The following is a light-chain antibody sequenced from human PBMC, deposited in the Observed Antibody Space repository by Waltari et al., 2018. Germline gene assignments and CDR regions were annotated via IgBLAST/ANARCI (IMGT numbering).Light chain of an antibody. V-gene: IGKV2-28*01. Sequence: DIVMTQSPLSLPVTPGEPASISCRSSQSLLHSNGYNYLDWYLQKPGQSPHLLIYLGSYRASGVPDRFSGSGSGTDFTLKISRVEAEDVGVYYCQQCYSTPYTFGQGTKLEIK. CDR2: LGS. J-gene: IGKJ2*01. CDR1: QSLLHSNGYNY. CDR3: QQCYSTPYT.